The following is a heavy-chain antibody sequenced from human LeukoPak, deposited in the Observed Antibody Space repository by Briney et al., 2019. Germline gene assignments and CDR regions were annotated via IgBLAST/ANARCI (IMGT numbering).Heavy chain of an antibody. V-gene: IGHV3-23*01. CDR3: ARGGITIFGVVKTQSDY. CDR2: ISASGGST. CDR1: GFTFSSYG. J-gene: IGHJ4*02. D-gene: IGHD3-3*01. Sequence: PGGSLRLSCAASGFTFSSYGMSWVRQAPGKGMEWVSTISASGGSTHYADSVKGRFTISRDNSKNTLYVQMNSLRAEDTALYYCARGGITIFGVVKTQSDYWGQGTLVTVSS.